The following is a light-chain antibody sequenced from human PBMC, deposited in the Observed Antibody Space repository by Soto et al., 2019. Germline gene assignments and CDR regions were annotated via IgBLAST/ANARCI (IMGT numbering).Light chain of an antibody. CDR2: VAS. CDR3: QQYNVWPLT. V-gene: IGKV3-15*01. Sequence: EIVMTQSPATLSVSPGERATLSCRAGQSVSCNLAWYQQKPGQTPKLLIYVASTRATGIPARFSGSGSGTEFTLTISSLQSEDFAVYYCQQYNVWPLTFGGGTKVEFK. CDR1: QSVSCN. J-gene: IGKJ4*01.